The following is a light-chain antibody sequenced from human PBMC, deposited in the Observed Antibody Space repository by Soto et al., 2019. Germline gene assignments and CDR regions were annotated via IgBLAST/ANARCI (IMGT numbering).Light chain of an antibody. Sequence: DIVMAQSPDSLAVSLGERATINCESSQSVLYSSNNKNYLAWYQQKPGQPTKLLIYWASTRDSGVPDRFSGSESGTDFTLTISSLQAEDVAVYYCQQYYSTPPTFGGGTKVEIK. CDR1: QSVLYSSNNKNY. V-gene: IGKV4-1*01. CDR2: WAS. CDR3: QQYYSTPPT. J-gene: IGKJ4*01.